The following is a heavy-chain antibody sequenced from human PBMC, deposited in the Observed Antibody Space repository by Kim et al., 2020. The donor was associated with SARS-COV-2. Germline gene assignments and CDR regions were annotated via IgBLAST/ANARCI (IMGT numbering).Heavy chain of an antibody. CDR1: GGSISSYY. J-gene: IGHJ4*02. Sequence: SETLSLTCTVSGGSISSYYWSWIRQPPGKGLEWIGYIYYSGSTNYNPSPKSRVTISVDTSKNQFSLKLSSVTAADTAVYYCARAASYYDILTGYQYGYYFDYWDQGTLVTVSS. D-gene: IGHD3-9*01. V-gene: IGHV4-59*01. CDR3: ARAASYYDILTGYQYGYYFDY. CDR2: IYYSGST.